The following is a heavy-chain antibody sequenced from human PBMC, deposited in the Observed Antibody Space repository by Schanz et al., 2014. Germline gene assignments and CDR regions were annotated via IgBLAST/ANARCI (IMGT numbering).Heavy chain of an antibody. V-gene: IGHV1-69*02. Sequence: QVHLVQSGAEVKKPGSSVKVSCKASGGTFSSFGINWVRQAPGQGLEWMGRIIPSLGLAKYEQKFQDKVTITADTSTTTAYMELSGLRSEDTAVYYCASSGAGYSSSWDFDYWGQGSLXTVSS. CDR3: ASSGAGYSSSWDFDY. CDR1: GGTFSSFG. D-gene: IGHD6-13*01. CDR2: IIPSLGLA. J-gene: IGHJ4*02.